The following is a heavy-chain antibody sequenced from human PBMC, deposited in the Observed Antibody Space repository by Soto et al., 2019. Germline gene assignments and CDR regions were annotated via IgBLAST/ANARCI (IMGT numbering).Heavy chain of an antibody. J-gene: IGHJ4*02. Sequence: SETLSLTCTVVGVSISSPHHNWSWIGQYPGKGLEWIGFIHYSGVTSYNPSLKSRVAISVETSKNQFSLKLSSVTAADTGMYYCARSLDSWGQGTLVTVSS. V-gene: IGHV4-30-4*01. CDR1: GVSISSPHHN. CDR2: IHYSGVT. CDR3: ARSLDS.